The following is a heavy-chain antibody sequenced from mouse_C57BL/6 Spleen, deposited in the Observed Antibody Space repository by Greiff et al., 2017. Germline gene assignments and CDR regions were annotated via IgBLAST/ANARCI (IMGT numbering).Heavy chain of an antibody. CDR3: TTYYYGSSYGCAY. J-gene: IGHJ3*01. V-gene: IGHV14-4*01. CDR2: IDPENGDT. D-gene: IGHD1-1*01. Sequence: VQLKESGAELVRPGASVKLSCTASGFNIKDDYMHWVKQRPEQGLEWIGWIDPENGDTEYASKFQGKATITADTSSNTAYLQLSSLTSEDTAVYYCTTYYYGSSYGCAYWGQGTLVTVSA. CDR1: GFNIKDDY.